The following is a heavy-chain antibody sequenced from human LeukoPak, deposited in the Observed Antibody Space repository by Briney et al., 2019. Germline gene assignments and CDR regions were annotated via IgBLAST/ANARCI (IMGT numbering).Heavy chain of an antibody. CDR1: GFTFSSYG. Sequence: GGSLRLSCAASGFTFSSYGMHCVRQAPGKGLEGVAVISYDGSNKYYADSVKGRFTISRDNSKNTLYLQMNSLRAEDTAVYYCAKDGGSSGTFDYWGQGTLVTVSS. D-gene: IGHD2-15*01. CDR2: ISYDGSNK. CDR3: AKDGGSSGTFDY. V-gene: IGHV3-30*18. J-gene: IGHJ4*02.